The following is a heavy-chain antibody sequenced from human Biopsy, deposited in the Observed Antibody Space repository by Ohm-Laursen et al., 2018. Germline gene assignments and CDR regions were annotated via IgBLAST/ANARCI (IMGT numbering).Heavy chain of an antibody. Sequence: SVKVSCKVSGDTLNEFSMHWVRQVPGKGLEWMGGFAPVIGKTAYAQNFQARVSLTEEASTDIAFMELKSLRSEDTAVYYCAAAINDWNVNVWGQGTQVTVSS. CDR2: FAPVIGKT. V-gene: IGHV1-24*01. CDR3: AAAINDWNVNV. J-gene: IGHJ4*02. CDR1: GDTLNEFS. D-gene: IGHD1-1*01.